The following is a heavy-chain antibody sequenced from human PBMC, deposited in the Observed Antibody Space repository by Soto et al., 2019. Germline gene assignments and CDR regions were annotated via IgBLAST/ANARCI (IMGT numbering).Heavy chain of an antibody. CDR3: VRDQKYFRVNGNWFDS. CDR1: GYSSADFG. D-gene: IGHD2-2*01. CDR2: VSGNNGAS. J-gene: IGHJ5*01. V-gene: IGHV1-18*04. Sequence: ASVKVSCKDSGYSSADFGISWVRQAPGQGLEWMGWVSGNNGASNPAPKVQGRITMTLDTSTGVSYMALRSLRSDDTAIYYCVRDQKYFRVNGNWFDSWGKGPLVTVSS.